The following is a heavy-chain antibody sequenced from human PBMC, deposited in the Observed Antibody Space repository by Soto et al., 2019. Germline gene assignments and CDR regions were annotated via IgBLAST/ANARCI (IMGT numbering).Heavy chain of an antibody. D-gene: IGHD3-3*01. J-gene: IGHJ4*02. CDR3: AHRVLRTVFGLVTTTAIYFDF. CDR2: IYWDDDK. CDR1: GFSLTTSGVG. V-gene: IGHV2-5*02. Sequence: QITLNESGPTLVKPTQTLTLTCTFSGFSLTTSGVGVGWIRQSPGKAPEWLALIYWDDDKRYSPSLKSRLTITKDTSKNQVVLTRANLDPADTATYYCAHRVLRTVFGLVTTTAIYFDFWSQGTPVAVSS.